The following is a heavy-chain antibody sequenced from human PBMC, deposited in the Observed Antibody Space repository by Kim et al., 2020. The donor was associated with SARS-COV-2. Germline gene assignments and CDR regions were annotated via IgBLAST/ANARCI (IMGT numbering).Heavy chain of an antibody. CDR2: ITGSGATT. CDR3: ARGGPGNPLDF. CDR1: GFTFNNYA. D-gene: IGHD3-16*01. Sequence: GGSLRLSCTSSGFTFNNYAMTWVRQSPGKGLEWVSAITGSGATTYYADSVKGRFSISRDNSKNTLYLEMNSLRVEDTALYYCARGGPGNPLDFWGQGALVTVSS. J-gene: IGHJ4*02. V-gene: IGHV3-23*01.